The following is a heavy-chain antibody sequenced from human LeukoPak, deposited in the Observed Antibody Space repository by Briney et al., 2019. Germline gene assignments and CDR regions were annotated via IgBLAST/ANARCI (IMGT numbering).Heavy chain of an antibody. CDR3: ASSGSYRFDY. D-gene: IGHD1-26*01. Sequence: GGSLRLSCAASGFTMRNHWMSWVRQAPGKGLEWVSHITASGTAMFYADSVKGRFTISRDNAKNSLYLQMNSLRDEDTAVYYCASSGSYRFDYWGQGTLVTVSS. V-gene: IGHV3-48*02. J-gene: IGHJ4*02. CDR1: GFTMRNHW. CDR2: ITASGTAM.